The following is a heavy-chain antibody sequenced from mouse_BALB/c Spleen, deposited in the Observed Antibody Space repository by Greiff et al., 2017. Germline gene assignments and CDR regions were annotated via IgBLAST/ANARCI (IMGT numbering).Heavy chain of an antibody. J-gene: IGHJ4*01. V-gene: IGHV1-7*01. D-gene: IGHD4-1*01. Sequence: QVQLQQSGAELAKPGASVKMSCKASGYTFTSYWMHWVKQRPGQGPEWIGYINPSTGYTEYNQKFKDKATLTADKSSSTAYMQLSSLTSEDSAVYYCARGGANWDDYYAMDYWGQGTSVTVSS. CDR2: INPSTGYT. CDR3: ARGGANWDDYYAMDY. CDR1: GYTFTSYW.